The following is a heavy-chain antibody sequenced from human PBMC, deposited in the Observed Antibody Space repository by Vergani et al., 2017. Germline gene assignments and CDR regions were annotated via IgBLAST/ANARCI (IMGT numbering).Heavy chain of an antibody. D-gene: IGHD4-11*01. CDR3: ARXEEGTTGTWYYYYYGMDV. J-gene: IGHJ6*02. CDR2: ISSSSSYI. Sequence: EVQLVESGGGLVKPGGSLRLSCAASGFTFSSYSMNWVRQAPGKGLEWVSSISSSSSYIYYADSVKGRFTISRDNAKNSLYLQMNSLRAEDTAVYYCARXEEGTTGTWYYYYYGMDVWGQGTTVTVSS. CDR1: GFTFSSYS. V-gene: IGHV3-21*01.